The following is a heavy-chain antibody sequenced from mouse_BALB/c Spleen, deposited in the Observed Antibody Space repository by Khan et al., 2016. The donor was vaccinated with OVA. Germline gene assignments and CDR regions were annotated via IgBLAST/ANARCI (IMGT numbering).Heavy chain of an antibody. V-gene: IGHV6-6*02. D-gene: IGHD1-2*01. CDR3: TPVRPWYSDD. CDR1: GFTFNNYW. CDR2: IRLQSNNYTT. Sequence: EVQLEQSGGGFVQPGASMKLSCVASGFTFNNYWMHWVRQSPEQGLEWVAEIRLQSNNYTTHSAESVKGRLTISRDDSKSSVYLQMHNLRAEETCIYYCTPVRPWYSDDWGAGTTVTVSS. J-gene: IGHJ1*01.